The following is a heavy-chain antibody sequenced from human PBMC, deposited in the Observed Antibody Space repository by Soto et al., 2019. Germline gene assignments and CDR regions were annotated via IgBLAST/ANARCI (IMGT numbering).Heavy chain of an antibody. V-gene: IGHV4-39*01. J-gene: IGHJ6*02. D-gene: IGHD3-22*01. CDR1: GGSISSSSYY. CDR3: ARHDGARGYSRPPLMDV. CDR2: VYYTGST. Sequence: QLQLQESGPGLVQPSETLSLTCTVSGGSISSSSYYWGWIRQPPGKGLEWIGSVYYTGSTFYTPSLKSRVTTSIDTSKNHFSLSLSSVTAADTAVYYCARHDGARGYSRPPLMDVWGQGPTVTVSS.